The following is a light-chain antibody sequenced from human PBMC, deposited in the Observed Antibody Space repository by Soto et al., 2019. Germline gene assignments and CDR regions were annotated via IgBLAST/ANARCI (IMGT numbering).Light chain of an antibody. CDR1: SSDVGSYNL. CDR3: CSYAGSGTYV. V-gene: IGLV2-23*01. Sequence: QSALTQPASVSGSPGQSITISCTGTSSDVGSYNLVSWYQQHPGKAPKLIIYEDSKRPSGVSNRFSGSKSGNMASLTISGLQAEDEADYYCCSYAGSGTYVFGTGSKVTVL. J-gene: IGLJ1*01. CDR2: EDS.